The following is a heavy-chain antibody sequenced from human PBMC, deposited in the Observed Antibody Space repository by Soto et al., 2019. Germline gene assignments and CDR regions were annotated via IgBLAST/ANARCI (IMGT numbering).Heavy chain of an antibody. CDR2: IYYSGST. Sequence: PSETLSLTCTVSGCSISSYYWSWIRQPPGKGLEWIGYIYYSGSTNYNPSLKSRVTISVDTSKNQFSLKLSSVTAADTAVYYCARHGSVLRYFDWLLMLPIFDPWGQGTLVTVSS. CDR1: GCSISSYY. D-gene: IGHD3-9*01. J-gene: IGHJ5*02. CDR3: ARHGSVLRYFDWLLMLPIFDP. V-gene: IGHV4-59*08.